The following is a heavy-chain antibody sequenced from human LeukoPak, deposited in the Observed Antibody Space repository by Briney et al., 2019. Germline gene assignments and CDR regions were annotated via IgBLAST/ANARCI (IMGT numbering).Heavy chain of an antibody. Sequence: PGGSLRLSCAASGFTFSSHRMNWVRQAPGKGLEWVSSISGSSTYIYYADSVKGRFTISRDNFKNTLYLQMNSLRAEDTAVYYCARRFLTGLGGNWFDPWGQGTLVTVSS. CDR3: ARRFLTGLGGNWFDP. CDR2: ISGSSTYI. V-gene: IGHV3-21*01. D-gene: IGHD3-16*01. J-gene: IGHJ5*02. CDR1: GFTFSSHR.